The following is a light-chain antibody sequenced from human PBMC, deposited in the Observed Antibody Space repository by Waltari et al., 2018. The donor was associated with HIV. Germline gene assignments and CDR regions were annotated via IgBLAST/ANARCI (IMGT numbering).Light chain of an antibody. CDR2: YAS. J-gene: IGKJ5*01. CDR3: QQYDRLPIT. CDR1: QDISNC. Sequence: DIQMTQSPSSLSASVGDRVTITCQASQDISNCLNWYQQKPGKAPKLLIYYASSLQTGVPSRFSGRGSGTDFTFTITSLQAEDIAINYCQQYDRLPITFGQGTRLEIK. V-gene: IGKV1-33*01.